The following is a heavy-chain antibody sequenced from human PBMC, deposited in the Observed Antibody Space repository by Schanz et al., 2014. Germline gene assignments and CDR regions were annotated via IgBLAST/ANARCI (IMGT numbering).Heavy chain of an antibody. Sequence: EVQLVESGGDFVQPGGSLRLSCEVSGFTFSDYSMTWVRQPPGKGLEWVSYISGNSIFTYNAKSVRGRFTISRDNAKNSLYLQMNSLRDDDTAVYYCARPIYDLWSGSFDYWGQGTLVTVSS. D-gene: IGHD3-3*01. CDR1: GFTFSDYS. CDR2: ISGNSIFT. V-gene: IGHV3-48*02. J-gene: IGHJ4*02. CDR3: ARPIYDLWSGSFDY.